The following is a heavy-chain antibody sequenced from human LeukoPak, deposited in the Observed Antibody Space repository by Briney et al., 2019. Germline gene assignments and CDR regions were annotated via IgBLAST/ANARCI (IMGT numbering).Heavy chain of an antibody. CDR2: IGSSNSNI. J-gene: IGHJ4*02. CDR1: EFTFTSYE. CDR3: ARDGGHHVFDN. D-gene: IGHD2-15*01. Sequence: GGSLRLSCAASEFTFTSYELNWVRQAPGKGLEWVSYIGSSNSNIYYADSVKGRFTISRDNAKNSLYLQMNSLRAEDAAVYYCARDGGHHVFDNWGQGTLVTVSS. V-gene: IGHV3-48*03.